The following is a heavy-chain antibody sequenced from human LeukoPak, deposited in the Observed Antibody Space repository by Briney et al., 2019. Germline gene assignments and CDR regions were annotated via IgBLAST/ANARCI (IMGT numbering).Heavy chain of an antibody. V-gene: IGHV3-21*01. CDR2: ISSSSSYI. J-gene: IGHJ4*02. CDR1: GFTFSSYS. D-gene: IGHD3-3*01. Sequence: GGSLRLSCAASGFTFSSYSMNLVRQAPGKGLEWVSSISSSSSYIYYADSVKGRFTISRDNAKNSLYLQMNSLRAEDTAVYYCATAGYDFWSGYRTGFDYWGQGTLVTVSS. CDR3: ATAGYDFWSGYRTGFDY.